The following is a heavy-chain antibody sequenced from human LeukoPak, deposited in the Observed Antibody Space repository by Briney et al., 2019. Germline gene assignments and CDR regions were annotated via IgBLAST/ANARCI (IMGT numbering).Heavy chain of an antibody. V-gene: IGHV4-59*01. CDR1: GGSISSYY. D-gene: IGHD2-21*02. Sequence: PSETLSLTCTVSGGSISSYYWSWIRQPPGKGLEWIGYIYYSGTTNHNPSLMSRVTISVDTSKNQFSLKLSSVTAADTAVYCCVRARDMAFDIWGQGTMVTVSS. CDR2: IYYSGTT. J-gene: IGHJ3*02. CDR3: VRARDMAFDI.